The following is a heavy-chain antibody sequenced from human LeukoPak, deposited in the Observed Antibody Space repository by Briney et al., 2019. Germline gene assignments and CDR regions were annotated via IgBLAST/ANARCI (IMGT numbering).Heavy chain of an antibody. V-gene: IGHV1-18*01. CDR2: ISAYNGNT. Sequence: GASVKVSCKASGYTFTSYGISWVRQAPGQGLEWMGWISAYNGNTNYAQKLQGRVTMTTDTSTSTAYMELRSLRSDDTAVYYCARDYYGSGSYLRRGYYYGMDVWGQGTTVTVS. D-gene: IGHD3-10*01. CDR1: GYTFTSYG. J-gene: IGHJ6*02. CDR3: ARDYYGSGSYLRRGYYYGMDV.